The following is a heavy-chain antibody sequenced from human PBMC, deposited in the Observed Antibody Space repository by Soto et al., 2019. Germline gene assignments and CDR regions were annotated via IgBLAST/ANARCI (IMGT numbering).Heavy chain of an antibody. J-gene: IGHJ6*02. V-gene: IGHV2-70*13. CDR1: GFSLTSPGMC. CDR2: IERDDDDK. CDR3: ARSIRGPRRFNGMDV. D-gene: IGHD1-20*01. Sequence: VSGPTLVNPTETLTLTCTFSGFSLTSPGMCVSWIRQPPGKALEWLALIERDDDDKYYSTSLKTRLTISKDTRKNQVVLTMANIDPADTGTYYCARSIRGPRRFNGMDVWGQGXTVTVYS.